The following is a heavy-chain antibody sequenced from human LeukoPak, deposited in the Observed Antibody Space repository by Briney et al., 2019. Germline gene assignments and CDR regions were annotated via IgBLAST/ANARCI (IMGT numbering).Heavy chain of an antibody. V-gene: IGHV3-23*01. D-gene: IGHD6-19*01. Sequence: GGSLRLSCAAXGXXFSSYAMSWVRQAPGKGLEWVSAISGSGGSTYYADSVKGRFTISRDNSKNTLYLQMNSLRAEDTAVYYCAKDVSYSSGWYYFDYWGQGTLVTVSS. CDR2: ISGSGGST. J-gene: IGHJ4*02. CDR3: AKDVSYSSGWYYFDY. CDR1: GXXFSSYA.